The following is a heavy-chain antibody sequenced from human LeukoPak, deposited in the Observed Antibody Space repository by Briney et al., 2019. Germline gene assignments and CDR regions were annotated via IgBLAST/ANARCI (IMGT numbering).Heavy chain of an antibody. CDR1: GYNFPNYW. CDR2: IYPADSHT. CDR3: ARGSPDYYYQFLDV. J-gene: IGHJ6*03. Sequence: GESLKISCKGSGYNFPNYWIAWVGQVAGKGLEWMGVIYPADSHTAYSPSFQGQVTLSVDKSISTAYLQWSSLKASDAAMYYCARGSPDYYYQFLDVWGKGTTVTVSS. V-gene: IGHV5-51*01.